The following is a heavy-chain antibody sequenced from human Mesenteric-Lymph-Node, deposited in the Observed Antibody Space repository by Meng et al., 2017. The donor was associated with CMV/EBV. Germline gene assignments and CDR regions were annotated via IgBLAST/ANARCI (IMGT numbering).Heavy chain of an antibody. D-gene: IGHD3/OR15-3a*01. Sequence: GGSLRLSCAASGFSFRTYTMTWVRQAPGKGLEYVSSIRSTGTDKYYADSVSGRFTISRDNAKNLLFLQMNSLRVEDTAVYYCARHWTGADFWGQGTLVTVSS. V-gene: IGHV3-21*06. CDR3: ARHWTGADF. CDR1: GFSFRTYT. CDR2: IRSTGTDK. J-gene: IGHJ4*02.